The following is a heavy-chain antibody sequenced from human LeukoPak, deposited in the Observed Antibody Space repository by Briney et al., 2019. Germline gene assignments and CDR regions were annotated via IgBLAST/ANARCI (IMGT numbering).Heavy chain of an antibody. V-gene: IGHV6-1*01. D-gene: IGHD3-10*01. CDR2: TYYRSSWYN. Sequence: SQTLSLTCAVSGDSVSSIGAAWHWIRQSQSRGLEWLGKTYYRSSWYNDYAPSVKGRITIDPYTARNLFSLHLKSVTPEDTAVYFCARGREVQWFGEFRGYFDHWGQGTLVAVSS. CDR3: ARGREVQWFGEFRGYFDH. CDR1: GDSVSSIGAA. J-gene: IGHJ4*02.